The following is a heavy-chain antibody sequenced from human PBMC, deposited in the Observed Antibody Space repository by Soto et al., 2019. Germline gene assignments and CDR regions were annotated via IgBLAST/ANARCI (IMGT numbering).Heavy chain of an antibody. CDR2: ISINSNHK. CDR3: VRGGGGGQFDY. D-gene: IGHD2-21*01. V-gene: IGHV3-11*06. J-gene: IGHJ4*02. Sequence: QIKLVESGGGLVKPGGSLRLSCAASGFTFSDFYMTWVRQAPGKGLEWLSYISINSNHKEYGDSVKGRHTISRDNAKNSLYLQMNSLRADDTAVYYCVRGGGGGQFDYWGQGTLVTVSS. CDR1: GFTFSDFY.